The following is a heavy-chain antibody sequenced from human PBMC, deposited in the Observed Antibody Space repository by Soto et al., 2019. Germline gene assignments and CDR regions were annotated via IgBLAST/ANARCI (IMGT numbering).Heavy chain of an antibody. CDR1: GFRFSDHY. J-gene: IGHJ4*02. CDR3: AGDPYYYGSAF. Sequence: QVQLVESGGGLVEPGGSLRLSCAASGFRFSDHYMTWIRQAPGKGLEWVSKISSSGTTMYYADSVKGRFTVSRDNAQNSLYLQMHSLRAEDTAVYYCAGDPYYYGSAFWGQGTLVTVSS. V-gene: IGHV3-11*01. CDR2: ISSSGTTM. D-gene: IGHD3-10*01.